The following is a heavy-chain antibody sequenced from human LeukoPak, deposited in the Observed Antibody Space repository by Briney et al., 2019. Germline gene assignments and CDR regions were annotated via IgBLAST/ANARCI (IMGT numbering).Heavy chain of an antibody. CDR1: GGSISNYY. CDR3: ARSERIIMILGGAFDV. D-gene: IGHD3-22*01. V-gene: IGHV4-59*08. CDR2: IYYSGST. Sequence: SETLSLTCTVSGGSISNYYWSWIRQPPGKGLEWIGYIYYSGSTNYNPSLKSRVTISVDTSKNQFSLKPSSVTAADTAVYFCARSERIIMILGGAFDVWGQGTMVTVSS. J-gene: IGHJ3*01.